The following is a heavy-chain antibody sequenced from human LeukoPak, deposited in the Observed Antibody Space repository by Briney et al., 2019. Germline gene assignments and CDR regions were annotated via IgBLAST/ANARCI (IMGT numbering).Heavy chain of an antibody. D-gene: IGHD3-10*01. Sequence: GRSLRISCAASGFTFSSYGMHWVRQAPGKRLEWVAVISYDGSNKYYADSVKGRFTISRDNSKNTMYLQMNSLRAEDTAVYYCAKDYYGSGSYPYYFDYWGQGTLVTVSS. CDR3: AKDYYGSGSYPYYFDY. CDR1: GFTFSSYG. V-gene: IGHV3-30*18. CDR2: ISYDGSNK. J-gene: IGHJ4*02.